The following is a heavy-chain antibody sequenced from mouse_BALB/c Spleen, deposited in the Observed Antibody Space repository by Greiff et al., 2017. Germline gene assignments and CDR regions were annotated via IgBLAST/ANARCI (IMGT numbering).Heavy chain of an antibody. J-gene: IGHJ3*01. CDR2: IWAGGST. Sequence: VQRVESGPGLVAPSQSLSITCTVSGFSLTSYGVHWVRQPPGKGLEWLGVIWAGGSTNYNSALMSRLSISKDNSKSQVFLKMNSLQTDDTAMYYCARDDYYGSSSWFAYWGQGTLVTVSA. CDR1: GFSLTSYG. V-gene: IGHV2-9*02. CDR3: ARDDYYGSSSWFAY. D-gene: IGHD1-1*01.